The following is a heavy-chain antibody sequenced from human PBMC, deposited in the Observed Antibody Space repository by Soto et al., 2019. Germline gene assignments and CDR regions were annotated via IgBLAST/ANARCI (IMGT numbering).Heavy chain of an antibody. CDR2: IYSGGST. V-gene: IGHV3-53*01. D-gene: IGHD3-22*01. J-gene: IGHJ4*02. CDR1: GFTVSSNY. CDR3: ARHYYYDCSGYLGRLAY. Sequence: GGSLRLSCAASGFTVSSNYMSWVRQAPGKGLEWVSVIYSGGSTYYADSVKGRFTISRDNSKNTLYLQMNSLRAEDTAVYYCARHYYYDCSGYLGRLAYWGRGTLVTVSS.